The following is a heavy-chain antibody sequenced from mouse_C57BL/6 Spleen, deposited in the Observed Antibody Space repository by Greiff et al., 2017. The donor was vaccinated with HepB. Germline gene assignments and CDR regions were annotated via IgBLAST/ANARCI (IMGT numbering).Heavy chain of an antibody. CDR3: AREIYYDYDADAMDY. J-gene: IGHJ4*01. CDR1: GYTFTDHT. D-gene: IGHD2-4*01. CDR2: IYPRDGST. V-gene: IGHV1-78*01. Sequence: QVQLQQSDAELVKPGASVKISCKVSGYTFTDHTIHWMKQRPEQGLEWIGYIYPRDGSTKYNEKFKGKATLTADKSSSTAYMQLNSLTSEDSAVYFCAREIYYDYDADAMDYWGQGTSVTVSS.